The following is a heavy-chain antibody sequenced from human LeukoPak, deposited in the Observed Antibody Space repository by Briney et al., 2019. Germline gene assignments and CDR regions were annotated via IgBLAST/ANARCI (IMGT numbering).Heavy chain of an antibody. CDR2: IYTSGST. V-gene: IGHV4-39*07. D-gene: IGHD3-9*01. J-gene: IGHJ6*03. Sequence: SETLSLTCTVSGGSISSSSYYWGWIRQPPGRGLEWIGSIYTSGSTNYNPSLKSRVTISVDTSKNQFSLKLSSVTAADTAVYYCARGMKGYDILTGAYYYYYYMDVWGKGTTVTISS. CDR1: GGSISSSSYY. CDR3: ARGMKGYDILTGAYYYYYYMDV.